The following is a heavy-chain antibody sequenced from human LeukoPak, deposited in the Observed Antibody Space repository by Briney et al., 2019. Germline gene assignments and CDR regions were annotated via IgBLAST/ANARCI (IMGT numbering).Heavy chain of an antibody. Sequence: GGSLRLSCVGSGFSFRSHAMSWVRQAPEKGLGFVSGIYENGGTTYYADSVKGRFSISRDNSKNTLYLQMDSLRGEDTAVYYCAKDFRIGYSAHFDYWGQGALVTVSS. CDR1: GFSFRSHA. CDR3: AKDFRIGYSAHFDY. J-gene: IGHJ4*02. D-gene: IGHD2-21*01. V-gene: IGHV3-23*01. CDR2: IYENGGTT.